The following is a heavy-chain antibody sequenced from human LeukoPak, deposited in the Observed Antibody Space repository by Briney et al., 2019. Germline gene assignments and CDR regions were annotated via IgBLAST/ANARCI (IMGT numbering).Heavy chain of an antibody. J-gene: IGHJ4*02. CDR3: ASSPYYYGSGGLY. Sequence: SETLSLTCAVYGGSFSGYYWSWILQPPGKGLEWIGEINHSGSTNYNPSLKSRVTISVDTSKNQFSLKLSSVAAADTAVYYCASSPYYYGSGGLYWGQGTLVTVSS. CDR2: INHSGST. V-gene: IGHV4-34*01. D-gene: IGHD3-10*01. CDR1: GGSFSGYY.